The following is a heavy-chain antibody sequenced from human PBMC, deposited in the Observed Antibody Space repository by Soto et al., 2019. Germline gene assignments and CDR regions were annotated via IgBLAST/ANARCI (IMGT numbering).Heavy chain of an antibody. Sequence: GGSLRLSCAASGFTFTSYAMSWVRQAPGKGLEWVSAISGSGGSTYYADSVKGRFTISRDNSKNTLYLQMNSLRAEDTAVYYCAKDCDFWSGGCFDYWGQGTLVTVSS. J-gene: IGHJ4*02. CDR3: AKDCDFWSGGCFDY. V-gene: IGHV3-23*01. CDR1: GFTFTSYA. D-gene: IGHD3-3*01. CDR2: ISGSGGST.